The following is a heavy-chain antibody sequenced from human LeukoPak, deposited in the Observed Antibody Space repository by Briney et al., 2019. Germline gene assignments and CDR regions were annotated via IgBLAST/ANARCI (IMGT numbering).Heavy chain of an antibody. CDR2: LNPKDGNR. CDR1: GYTFTTYD. CDR3: ARYVTTKAFDI. D-gene: IGHD4-11*01. V-gene: IGHV1-8*01. J-gene: IGHJ3*02. Sequence: ASVKVSCKASGYTFTTYDINWVRQAPGQGPEWMGWLNPKDGNRGYAQKFQDRVTLTRGTSISTAYMELSSLRSDDTAIYYCARYVTTKAFDIWGQGTMVTVSS.